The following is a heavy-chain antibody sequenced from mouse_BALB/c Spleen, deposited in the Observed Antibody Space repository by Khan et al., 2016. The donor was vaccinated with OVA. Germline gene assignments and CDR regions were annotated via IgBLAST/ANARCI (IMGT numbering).Heavy chain of an antibody. J-gene: IGHJ3*01. D-gene: IGHD4-1*01. Sequence: EVELVESGGDLVKPGGSLKLSCAASGVSFSSYSMSWVRQTPDKRLEWVATISSGGDYTYYPDIVKGRFTISRDNAKNTLYLQMSSLKSEDTAMYYCASHLTGSVAYWGQGTLVTVSA. CDR1: GVSFSSYS. CDR2: ISSGGDYT. V-gene: IGHV5-6*01. CDR3: ASHLTGSVAY.